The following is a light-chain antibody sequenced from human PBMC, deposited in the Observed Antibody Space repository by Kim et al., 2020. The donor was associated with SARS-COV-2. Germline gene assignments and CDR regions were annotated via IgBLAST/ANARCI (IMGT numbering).Light chain of an antibody. V-gene: IGKV1-33*01. CDR1: QDITNY. CDR3: QQYHSLPLT. CDR2: DAS. J-gene: IGKJ4*01. Sequence: DIQMTQAPSALSASVGDRVTITCQASQDITNYLNWYQQKPGKAPNLLIHDASNLEPGVPSRFSGSGSGTDFTLTISSLQPEDVATYYCQQYHSLPLTFGGGTKVDIK.